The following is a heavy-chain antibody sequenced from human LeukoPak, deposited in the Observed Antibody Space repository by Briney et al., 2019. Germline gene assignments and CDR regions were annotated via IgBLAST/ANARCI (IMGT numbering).Heavy chain of an antibody. CDR1: GLTLSNYW. V-gene: IGHV3-7*01. J-gene: IGHJ4*02. CDR3: ARERSGWYERWLDY. Sequence: GGSLRLSCAASGLTLSNYWMTSVRQAPGKGPEWVAHIKQDGIEKNYEDSVKGRFTISRDNAKNSLYLQMNNLRAEDTAVYYCARERSGWYERWLDYWGQGTLVTVSS. D-gene: IGHD6-19*01. CDR2: IKQDGIEK.